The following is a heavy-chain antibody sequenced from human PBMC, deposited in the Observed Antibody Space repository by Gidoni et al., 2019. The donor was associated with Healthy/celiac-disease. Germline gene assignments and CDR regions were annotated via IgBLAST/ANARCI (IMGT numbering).Heavy chain of an antibody. CDR3: ARGGWGDIVVVPAAILGY. V-gene: IGHV3-74*01. Sequence: EVQLVESGGGLVQPGGSLRLSCAASGFTFSSYWMHWVRQAPGKGLVWVSRINSDGSSTSYADSVKGRFTISRDNAKNTLYLQMNSLRAEDTAVYYCARGGWGDIVVVPAAILGYWGQGTLVTVSS. CDR2: INSDGSST. CDR1: GFTFSSYW. J-gene: IGHJ4*02. D-gene: IGHD2-2*02.